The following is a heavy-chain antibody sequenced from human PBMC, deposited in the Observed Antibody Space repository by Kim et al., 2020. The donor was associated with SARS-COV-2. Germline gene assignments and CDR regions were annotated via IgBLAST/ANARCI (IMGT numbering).Heavy chain of an antibody. V-gene: IGHV4-39*01. D-gene: IGHD3-9*01. CDR2: IYYSGST. J-gene: IGHJ6*01. CDR3: ARQGTYYDFLTGTYY. CDR1: GGSISSSSYY. Sequence: SETLSLTCTVSGGSISSSSYYWGWIRQPPGKGLEWIGSIYYSGSTYYNPSLKSRVTISVDTSKNQFSLKLSPVTAADTAVFYCARQGTYYDFLTGTYY.